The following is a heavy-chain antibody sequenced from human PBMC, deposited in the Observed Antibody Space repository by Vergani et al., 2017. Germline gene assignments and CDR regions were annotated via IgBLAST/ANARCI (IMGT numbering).Heavy chain of an antibody. V-gene: IGHV4-61*02. D-gene: IGHD1-1*01. CDR2: IYTSGST. Sequence: QVQLQESGPGLVKPSQTLSLTCTVSGGSISSGDYYWSWIRQPAGKGLEWIGRIYTSGSTNYNPSLKSRVTISVDTSKNQFSLKLSSVTAADTAVYYCARDFSHLSSVHPDPWGQGTLVTVSS. J-gene: IGHJ5*02. CDR1: GGSISSGDYY. CDR3: ARDFSHLSSVHPDP.